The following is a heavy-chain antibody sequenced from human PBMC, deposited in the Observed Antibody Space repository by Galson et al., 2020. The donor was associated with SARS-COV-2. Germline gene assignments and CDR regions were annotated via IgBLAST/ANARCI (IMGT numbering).Heavy chain of an antibody. D-gene: IGHD3-9*01. V-gene: IGHV1-8*01. J-gene: IGHJ6*02. CDR3: ARASAGGYFGWLSIRLKYYYYGMDV. CDR2: MNPNTGNT. Sequence: ASVTVSCKASGSTFTSYDINWVRQATGQGLEWMGWMNPNTGNTAYAQKFQGRVTMTRNPSISTAYMELSSLRSEDTAVYYCARASAGGYFGWLSIRLKYYYYGMDVRGQGTTVTVSS. CDR1: GSTFTSYD.